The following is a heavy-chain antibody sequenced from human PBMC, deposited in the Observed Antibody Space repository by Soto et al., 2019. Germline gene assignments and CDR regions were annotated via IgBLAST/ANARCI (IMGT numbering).Heavy chain of an antibody. Sequence: GGSLRLSCAASGFTLRTYTMNWVRQAPGKGLEWDSSISISSSDRYYADSVRGRFTISRDNAKNALYLQMNSLRADDTAVYFCVRCMNPLFGGQGTLVTVSS. CDR2: ISISSSDR. CDR3: VRCMNPLF. J-gene: IGHJ4*01. CDR1: GFTLRTYT. V-gene: IGHV3-21*06.